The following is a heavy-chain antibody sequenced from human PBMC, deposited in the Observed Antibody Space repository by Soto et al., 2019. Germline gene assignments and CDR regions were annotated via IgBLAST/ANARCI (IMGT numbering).Heavy chain of an antibody. J-gene: IGHJ4*02. V-gene: IGHV4-59*01. CDR3: ARAVSSGYWSIAAAGTTFVY. D-gene: IGHD6-13*01. CDR2: IYYSGST. Sequence: SETLSLTCTVSGGSISSYYWSWIRQPPGKGLEWIGYIYYSGSTNYNPSLKSRVTISVDTSKNQFSLKLSSVTAADTAVYYCARAVSSGYWSIAAAGTTFVYWGPGTLVTVSS. CDR1: GGSISSYY.